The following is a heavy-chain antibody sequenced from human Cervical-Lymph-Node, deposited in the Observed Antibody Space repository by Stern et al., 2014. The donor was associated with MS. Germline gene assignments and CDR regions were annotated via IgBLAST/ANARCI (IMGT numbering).Heavy chain of an antibody. D-gene: IGHD5-24*01. CDR2: IIPNKGDT. CDR1: GYTFTGYY. V-gene: IGHV1-2*02. CDR3: AKDGYNY. J-gene: IGHJ4*02. Sequence: VHLVESGAEVKKPGASVKVSCKASGYTFTGYYIHWVRQAPGQGLEWMGWIIPNKGDTNYAQNFQGRVTMTRDTSISTAYMELSRLRSDDTAVYYCAKDGYNYWGQGTLVTVSS.